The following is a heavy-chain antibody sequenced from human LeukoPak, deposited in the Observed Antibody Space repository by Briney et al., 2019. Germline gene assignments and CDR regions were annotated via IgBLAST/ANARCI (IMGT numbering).Heavy chain of an antibody. CDR3: AKRGVVIRVILVGFHKEAYYFES. J-gene: IGHJ4*02. CDR2: ISGSGGGT. V-gene: IGHV3-23*01. CDR1: GITLSNYG. D-gene: IGHD3/OR15-3a*01. Sequence: GGSLRLSCAVSGITLSNYGMTWVRQAPGKGLEWVAGISGSGGGTNYADSVKGRFTISRDNAKNTLYLQMNSLRAEDTAVYFCAKRGVVIRVILVGFHKEAYYFESWGQGALVTVSS.